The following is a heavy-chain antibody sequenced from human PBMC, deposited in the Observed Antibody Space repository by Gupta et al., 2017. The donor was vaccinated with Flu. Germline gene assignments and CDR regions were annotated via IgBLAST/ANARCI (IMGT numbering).Heavy chain of an antibody. D-gene: IGHD5-12*01. J-gene: IGHJ5*02. Sequence: QVQLQESGPGLVKPSETLSLTCTVSGGSISSYYWSWIRQPPGKGLEWIGYIYYSGSTNYNPSLKSRVTISVDTSKNQFSLKLSSVTAADTAVYYCARFSRDGYNFDPWGQGTLVTVSS. V-gene: IGHV4-59*01. CDR2: IYYSGST. CDR3: ARFSRDGYNFDP. CDR1: GGSISSYY.